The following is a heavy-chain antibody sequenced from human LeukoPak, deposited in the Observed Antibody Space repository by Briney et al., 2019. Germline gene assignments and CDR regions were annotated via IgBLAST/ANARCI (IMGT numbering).Heavy chain of an antibody. CDR3: ATNTPPLRF. CDR1: GYTFTSYY. Sequence: ASVKVSCKASGYTFTSYYMHWVRQAPGQGLEWMGWMNPNSGITGYAQKFQGRVTITSDTSINTAYMELSSLRSDDTAVYYCATNTPPLRFWGQGTLVTVSS. J-gene: IGHJ4*02. D-gene: IGHD2/OR15-2a*01. V-gene: IGHV1-8*01. CDR2: MNPNSGIT.